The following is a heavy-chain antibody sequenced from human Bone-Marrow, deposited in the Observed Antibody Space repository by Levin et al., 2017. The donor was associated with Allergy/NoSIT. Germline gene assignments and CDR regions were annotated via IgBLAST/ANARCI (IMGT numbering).Heavy chain of an antibody. V-gene: IGHV3-74*01. CDR2: ISTDGSDT. Sequence: GESLKISCAASGFTFSDYWIHWVRQAPGKGLVWVSRISTDGSDTNYADSVKGRFTISRDNAKNTLYLQMNSLRAEDTAVYSCARAVAGLARSFDRWGQGTMVTVSS. CDR1: GFTFSDYW. J-gene: IGHJ3*01. D-gene: IGHD6-19*01. CDR3: ARAVAGLARSFDR.